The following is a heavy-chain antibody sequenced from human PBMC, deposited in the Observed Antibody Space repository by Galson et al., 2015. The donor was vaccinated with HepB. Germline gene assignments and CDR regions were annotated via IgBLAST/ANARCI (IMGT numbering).Heavy chain of an antibody. D-gene: IGHD2-2*02. CDR1: GGTFSSYA. V-gene: IGHV1-69*01. Sequence: SCKAPGGTFSSYAISWVRQAPGQGLEWMGGIIPIFGTANYAQKFQGRVTITADESTSTAYMELSSLRSEDTAVYYCASTIGYCSSTSCYTGGAFDIWGQGTMVTVSS. J-gene: IGHJ3*02. CDR2: IIPIFGTA. CDR3: ASTIGYCSSTSCYTGGAFDI.